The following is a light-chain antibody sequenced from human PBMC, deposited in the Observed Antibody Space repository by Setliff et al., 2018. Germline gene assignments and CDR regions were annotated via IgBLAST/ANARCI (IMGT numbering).Light chain of an antibody. V-gene: IGLV2-14*01. J-gene: IGLJ1*01. CDR2: GVS. CDR3: NAYASDTTYV. Sequence: SALAQPASVSGSPGQSITISCSGTSSDVGSYDFVSWYQQYPGKAPKLIIYGVSDRPSGVSSRFSGSKSGNTAYLTISGLQTEDEAEYYCNAYASDTTYVFGSGTKVTVL. CDR1: SSDVGSYDF.